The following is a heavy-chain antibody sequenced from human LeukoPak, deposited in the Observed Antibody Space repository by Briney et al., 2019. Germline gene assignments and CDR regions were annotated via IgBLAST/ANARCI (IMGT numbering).Heavy chain of an antibody. D-gene: IGHD3-10*01. CDR3: AKDRMVRGVKYYFDY. Sequence: GGSLRLSCAASGFTFSSYGMHWVRQAPGKGLEWVAFIRYDGSNKDYADSVKGRFTISRDNSKNTLYLQMNSLRAEDTAVYYCAKDRMVRGVKYYFDYWGQGTLVTVSS. V-gene: IGHV3-30*02. J-gene: IGHJ4*02. CDR1: GFTFSSYG. CDR2: IRYDGSNK.